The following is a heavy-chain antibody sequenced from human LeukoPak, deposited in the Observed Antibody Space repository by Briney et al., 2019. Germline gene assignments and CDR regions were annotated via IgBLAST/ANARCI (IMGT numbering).Heavy chain of an antibody. Sequence: GGSLRLSCAASGLTFSSYAMSWVRQAPGKGLEWVSAISGSGGSTYYADSVKGRFTISRDNSKNTLYLQMNSLRAEDTAVYYCAKGGGYCSSTSCLHAFDIWGQGTMVTVSS. CDR3: AKGGGYCSSTSCLHAFDI. V-gene: IGHV3-23*01. CDR2: ISGSGGST. D-gene: IGHD2-2*03. CDR1: GLTFSSYA. J-gene: IGHJ3*02.